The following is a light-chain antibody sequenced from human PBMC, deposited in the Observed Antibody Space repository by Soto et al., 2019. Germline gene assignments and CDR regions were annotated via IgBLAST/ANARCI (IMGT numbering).Light chain of an antibody. V-gene: IGKV1-39*01. CDR3: QQSYSTPQT. CDR2: AAS. Sequence: DIHMTQSPSSLSASVGDRVTITCRASQSISSYLNWYQQKPGKAPKLLIYAASSLQSGVPSRFSGSGSGTDFTLTISSLQPEDFETYYCQQSYSTPQTFGQGTKREIK. CDR1: QSISSY. J-gene: IGKJ2*01.